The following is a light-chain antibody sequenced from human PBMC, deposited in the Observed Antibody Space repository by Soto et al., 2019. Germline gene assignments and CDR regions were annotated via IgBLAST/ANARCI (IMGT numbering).Light chain of an antibody. CDR2: DVS. Sequence: QSALTQPRSVSGSPGQSVTISCTGTTSDVGGYNYVSWYQQHPGKAPKLMIYDVSKRPSGVPDRFSGSKSGNTASRTISGLQAEDEADYYCCSSAGTYTSVFGGGTKVTVL. CDR1: TSDVGGYNY. V-gene: IGLV2-11*01. J-gene: IGLJ3*02. CDR3: CSSAGTYTSV.